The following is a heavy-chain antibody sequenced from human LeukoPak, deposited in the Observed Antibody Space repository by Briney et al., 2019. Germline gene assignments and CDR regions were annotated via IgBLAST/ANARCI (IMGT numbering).Heavy chain of an antibody. CDR3: ARPWSIAKNLDY. V-gene: IGHV5-51*01. CDR1: GFSFTHCW. D-gene: IGHD6-13*01. Sequence: GESLKISCKGSGFSFTHCWIAWVRQMPGKGMEWIGIIYPGDSDTRYSPSFQGQVTISADKSISTAYLQWSSLKASDTAMYYCARPWSIAKNLDYGGKGTLVTVSS. CDR2: IYPGDSDT. J-gene: IGHJ4*02.